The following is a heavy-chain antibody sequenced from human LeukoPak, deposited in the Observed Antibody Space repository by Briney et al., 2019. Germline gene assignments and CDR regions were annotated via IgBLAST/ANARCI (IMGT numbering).Heavy chain of an antibody. CDR3: ARGPPAKPGTGYYYGMDV. CDR2: IYYSGST. J-gene: IGHJ6*02. D-gene: IGHD2-2*01. Sequence: SETLSLTCTVSADSFSSSSYYWGWIRQPPGKGLEWIGSIYYSGSTYYNPSLKSRVTISIDTSKNQFSLKLSSVTAADTAVYYCARGPPAKPGTGYYYGMDVWGQGTTVTVSS. V-gene: IGHV4-39*01. CDR1: ADSFSSSSYY.